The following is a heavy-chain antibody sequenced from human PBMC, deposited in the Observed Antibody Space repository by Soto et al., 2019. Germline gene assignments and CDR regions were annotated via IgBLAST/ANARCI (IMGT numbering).Heavy chain of an antibody. J-gene: IGHJ5*02. V-gene: IGHV1-46*01. CDR1: GYTFTSYY. D-gene: IGHD3-3*01. Sequence: ASVNVSCKASGYTFTSYYMHWVRQAPGQGLEWMGIINPSGGSTSYAQKFQGRVTMTRDTSTSTVYMELSSLRSEDTAVYYCARDPNRVVIQDGFDPWGQGTLVTVSS. CDR3: ARDPNRVVIQDGFDP. CDR2: INPSGGST.